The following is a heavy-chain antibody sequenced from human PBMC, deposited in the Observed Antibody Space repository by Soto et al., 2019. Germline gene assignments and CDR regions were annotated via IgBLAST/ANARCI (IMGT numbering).Heavy chain of an antibody. D-gene: IGHD2-15*01. Sequence: QVQLQESGPGLVKPSGTLSLTCAVSGDSFRNNDWWSWVRQPPGKGLEWIGEIYQGGTTNYNPSLKSRGPISVDASQSQFSLNLSSVTAADTAVYYCARGSGWRVDPWGQGTLVTVSS. CDR3: ARGSGWRVDP. CDR2: IYQGGTT. CDR1: GDSFRNNDW. J-gene: IGHJ5*02. V-gene: IGHV4-4*02.